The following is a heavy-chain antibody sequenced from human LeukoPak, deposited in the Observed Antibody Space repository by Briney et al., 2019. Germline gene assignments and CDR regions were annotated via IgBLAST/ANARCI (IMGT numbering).Heavy chain of an antibody. Sequence: PSETLSLTCTVSGGSISNNNYYWAWIRQPPGKGLECIGSIYYSGSPYYNPSLKSRVTISVDTSKNQFSLKLSSVTAADTAVYNCARGPHPDGDYDSSGNPFDYWGQGTPVTVSS. CDR2: IYYSGSP. CDR3: ARGPHPDGDYDSSGNPFDY. J-gene: IGHJ4*02. D-gene: IGHD3-22*01. V-gene: IGHV4-39*01. CDR1: GGSISNNNYY.